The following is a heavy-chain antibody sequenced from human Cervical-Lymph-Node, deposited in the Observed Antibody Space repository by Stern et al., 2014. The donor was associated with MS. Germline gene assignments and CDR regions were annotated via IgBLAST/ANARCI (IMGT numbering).Heavy chain of an antibody. V-gene: IGHV1-69*06. J-gene: IGHJ3*02. CDR1: GGTFSSYT. Sequence: VQLVESGAEVKKPGSSVKVSCKASGGTFSSYTIAWVRQAPGQWLEWMGEIIPMFGTAKYAQRFQGRVTLTADKSTSTAYMELTSLRSEDTAVYYCARTDYYDSSGYYDDAFDIWGQGTLVTVSS. CDR3: ARTDYYDSSGYYDDAFDI. D-gene: IGHD3-22*01. CDR2: IIPMFGTA.